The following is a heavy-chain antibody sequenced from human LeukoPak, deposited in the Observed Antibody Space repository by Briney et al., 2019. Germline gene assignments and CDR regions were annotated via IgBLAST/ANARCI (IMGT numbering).Heavy chain of an antibody. V-gene: IGHV1-69*06. Sequence: ASVKVSCKASGGTFSSYAISWVRQAPGQGLEWMGGIIPIFGTANYAQKFQGRVTITADKSTSTAYMELSSLRSEDTAVYYCARDIERWNYDILTGYYSFDYWGQGTLVTVSS. CDR2: IIPIFGTA. D-gene: IGHD3-9*01. CDR1: GGTFSSYA. CDR3: ARDIERWNYDILTGYYSFDY. J-gene: IGHJ4*02.